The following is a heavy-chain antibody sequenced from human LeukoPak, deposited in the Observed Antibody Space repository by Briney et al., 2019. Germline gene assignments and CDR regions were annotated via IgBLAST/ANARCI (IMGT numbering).Heavy chain of an antibody. V-gene: IGHV3-7*01. Sequence: GGSLRLSCTASAFTFSDYWMTWVRQAPGKGLERVANINNDGSETYYVDSVKGRFTISRDNAKNSLYLQMNSLRAEDTAVYYCARDFYVWGSYRTPPNFDYWGQGTLVTVSS. CDR1: AFTFSDYW. CDR2: INNDGSET. CDR3: ARDFYVWGSYRTPPNFDY. J-gene: IGHJ4*02. D-gene: IGHD3-16*02.